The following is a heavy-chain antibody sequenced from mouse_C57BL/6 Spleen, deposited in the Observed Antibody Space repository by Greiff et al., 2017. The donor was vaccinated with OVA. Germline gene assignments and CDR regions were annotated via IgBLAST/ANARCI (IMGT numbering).Heavy chain of an antibody. CDR2: IYPRSGNT. CDR1: GYTFASYG. D-gene: IGHD2-4*01. J-gene: IGHJ2*01. V-gene: IGHV1-81*01. Sequence: QVQLQQSGAELARPGASVKLSCKASGYTFASYGISWVKQRPGQGLEWIGEIYPRSGNTYYNEKFKGKATLTADKSSSTAYMELRSLTSEDSAVYFCARCDYRDYFDYWGQGTTLTVSS. CDR3: ARCDYRDYFDY.